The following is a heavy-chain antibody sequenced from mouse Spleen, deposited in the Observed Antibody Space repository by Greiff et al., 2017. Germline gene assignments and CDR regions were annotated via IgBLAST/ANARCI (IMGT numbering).Heavy chain of an antibody. CDR3: ARHYDYALFPY. D-gene: IGHD2-4*01. J-gene: IGHJ3*01. CDR1: GYAFSSYW. V-gene: IGHV1-80*01. CDR2: IYPGDGDT. Sequence: VQLQQSGAELVRPGSSVKISCKASGYAFSSYWMNWVKQRPGQGLEWIGQIYPGDGDTNYNGKFKGKVTLTEDKSSSTAFMQLSSLTSDDSAVYFCARHYDYALFPYWGQGTLVTVSA.